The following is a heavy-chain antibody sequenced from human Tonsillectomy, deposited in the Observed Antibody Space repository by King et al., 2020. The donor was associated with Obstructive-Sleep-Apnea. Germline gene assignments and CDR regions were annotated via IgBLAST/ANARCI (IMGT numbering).Heavy chain of an antibody. J-gene: IGHJ4*02. D-gene: IGHD5-12*01. CDR2: MYYSGNT. Sequence: VQLQESGPGLVKPSETLSLTCSVSGGSINNYYWSWIRQPPGKGLEWIGYMYYSGNTNFNPPPKSRVTISADTSKIQFSLRLSSVTAADTAVYFCARHRGVEDYGGYGDYFDYWGQGTPVTVSS. CDR3: ARHRGVEDYGGYGDYFDY. CDR1: GGSINNYY. V-gene: IGHV4-59*08.